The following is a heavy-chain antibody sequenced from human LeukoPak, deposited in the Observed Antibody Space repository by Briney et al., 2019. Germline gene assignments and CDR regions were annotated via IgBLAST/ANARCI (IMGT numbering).Heavy chain of an antibody. CDR3: AKGSGLDY. D-gene: IGHD1-26*01. J-gene: IGHJ4*02. Sequence: SETLSLTCTVSGGSISSSSYHWGWIRQPPGKGLEWIGYIYYSGSTYYNPSLKSRVTISVDTSKNQFSLKLSSVTAADTAVYYCAKGSGLDYWGQGTLVTVSS. CDR1: GGSISSSSYH. V-gene: IGHV4-31*03. CDR2: IYYSGST.